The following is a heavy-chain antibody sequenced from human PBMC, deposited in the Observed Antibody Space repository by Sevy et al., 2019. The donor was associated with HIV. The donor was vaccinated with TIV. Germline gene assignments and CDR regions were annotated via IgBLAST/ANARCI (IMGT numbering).Heavy chain of an antibody. CDR3: ARDSNSGDYYYYAMDV. Sequence: GGSLRLSCAASGFIFSNYAMHWVRQAPGKGLEWVAVISYDGINKYYADSVKGRFTISRDNSKNTLYVQMNSLRAEDTAVYYCARDSNSGDYYYYAMDVWGHGTTVTVSS. J-gene: IGHJ6*02. CDR2: ISYDGINK. D-gene: IGHD2-15*01. V-gene: IGHV3-30-3*01. CDR1: GFIFSNYA.